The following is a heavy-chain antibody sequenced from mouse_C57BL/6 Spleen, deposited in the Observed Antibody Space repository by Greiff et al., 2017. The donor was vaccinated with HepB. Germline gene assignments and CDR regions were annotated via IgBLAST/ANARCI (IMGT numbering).Heavy chain of an antibody. J-gene: IGHJ3*01. D-gene: IGHD1-1*01. V-gene: IGHV1-42*01. CDR2: INPSTGGT. CDR3: ARRDYYGSSGFAY. CDR1: GYSFTGYY. Sequence: EVKLQESGPELVKPGASVKISCKASGYSFTGYYMNWVKQSPEKSLEWIGEINPSTGGTTYNQKFKAKATLTVDKSSSTAYMQLKSLTSEDSAVYYCARRDYYGSSGFAYWGQGTLVTVSA.